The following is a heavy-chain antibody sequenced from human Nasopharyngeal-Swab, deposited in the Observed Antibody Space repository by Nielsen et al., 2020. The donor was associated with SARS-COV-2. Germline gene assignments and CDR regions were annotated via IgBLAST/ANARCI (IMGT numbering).Heavy chain of an antibody. CDR3: ARGKEWGAGYSYGYDY. Sequence: SETLSLTCTVSGGSISSYYWSWIRQPPGKGLEWIGYIYYSGSTNYNPSLKSRVTMSVDTSKNQFSLKLSSVTAADTAVYYCARGKEWGAGYSYGYDYWGQGTLVTVSS. CDR2: IYYSGST. J-gene: IGHJ4*02. V-gene: IGHV4-59*01. CDR1: GGSISSYY. D-gene: IGHD5-18*01.